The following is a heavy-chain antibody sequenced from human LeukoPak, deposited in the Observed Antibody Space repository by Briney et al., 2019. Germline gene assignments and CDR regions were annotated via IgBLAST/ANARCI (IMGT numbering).Heavy chain of an antibody. V-gene: IGHV3-21*01. D-gene: IGHD6-19*01. CDR2: ISSSSSYI. J-gene: IGHJ3*02. CDR3: ARDRGWYSDTDAFDI. Sequence: GGSLRLSCAASGFTFSSYSMNWVRQAPGKGLEWVSSISSSSSYIYYADSVKGRFTISRDNAKNSLYLQMNSLRAEDTAVYYCARDRGWYSDTDAFDIWGQGTMVTVSS. CDR1: GFTFSSYS.